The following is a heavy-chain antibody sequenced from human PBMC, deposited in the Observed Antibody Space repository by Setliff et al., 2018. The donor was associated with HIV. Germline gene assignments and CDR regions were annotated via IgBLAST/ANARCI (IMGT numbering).Heavy chain of an antibody. D-gene: IGHD5-12*01. CDR1: GDTLTELS. Sequence: GASVKVSCKVSGDTLTELSIHWVRQAPGKGLEWMGGFDPEDGETIYAQKFQGRVTMTEDTSTDTAYMELSSLRSEDTAVYYCATLDGYNSDYWGQGTLVTVSS. CDR3: ATLDGYNSDY. V-gene: IGHV1-24*01. J-gene: IGHJ4*02. CDR2: FDPEDGET.